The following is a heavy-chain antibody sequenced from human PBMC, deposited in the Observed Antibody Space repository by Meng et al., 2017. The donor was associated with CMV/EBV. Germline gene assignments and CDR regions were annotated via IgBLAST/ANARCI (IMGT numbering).Heavy chain of an antibody. Sequence: ASVKVSCKASGYTFTGYYMHWVRQAPGQGLEWMGWINPNSGGTNYAQKFQGRVTMTRDTSLSTAYMELSRLRSDDTAVYYCARVIAAAGTRTPGYYGMDVWGQGTTVTVSS. J-gene: IGHJ6*02. D-gene: IGHD6-13*01. CDR2: INPNSGGT. CDR1: GYTFTGYY. CDR3: ARVIAAAGTRTPGYYGMDV. V-gene: IGHV1-2*02.